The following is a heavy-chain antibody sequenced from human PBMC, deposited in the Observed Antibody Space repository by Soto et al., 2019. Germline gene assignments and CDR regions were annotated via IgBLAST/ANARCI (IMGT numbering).Heavy chain of an antibody. Sequence: TGGSLRLSCAASGLTVSSNYMSWVRQAPGKGLEWVSVIYSGGSTYYADSVKGRFTISRDNSKNTLYLQMNSLRAEDTAVYYCARENYDILNGQEYYFDYWGQGTLVTVSS. V-gene: IGHV3-53*01. J-gene: IGHJ4*02. CDR2: IYSGGST. CDR1: GLTVSSNY. D-gene: IGHD3-9*01. CDR3: ARENYDILNGQEYYFDY.